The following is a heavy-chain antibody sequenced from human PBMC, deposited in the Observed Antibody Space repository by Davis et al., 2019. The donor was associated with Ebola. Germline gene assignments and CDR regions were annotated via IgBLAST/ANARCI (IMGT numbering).Heavy chain of an antibody. Sequence: ASVKVSCKASGYTFTSYSIHWVRHAPGQRPEWMGWINPGTGNTKYSQKFQGRVTITRNTSASTAYMELSSLRSDDTAVYFCARGGGGDLYFDYWGQGTLVIVSS. J-gene: IGHJ4*02. CDR2: INPGTGNT. CDR3: ARGGGGDLYFDY. CDR1: GYTFTSYS. V-gene: IGHV1-3*01. D-gene: IGHD3-10*01.